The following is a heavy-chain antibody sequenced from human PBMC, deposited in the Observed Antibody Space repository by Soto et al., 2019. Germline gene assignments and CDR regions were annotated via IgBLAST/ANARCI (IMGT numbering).Heavy chain of an antibody. CDR3: AAGRDGYNPGGNYYYYGMDV. CDR2: IVVGSGNT. CDR1: GFTFTSSA. V-gene: IGHV1-58*01. D-gene: IGHD3-16*01. Sequence: QMQLVQSGPEVKKPGTSVKVSCKASGFTFTSSAVQWVRQARGQRLEWIGWIVVGSGNTNYAQKFQDRVTITRDMSTSTAYMELSSLRSEDTAVYYCAAGRDGYNPGGNYYYYGMDVWGQGTTVTVSS. J-gene: IGHJ6*02.